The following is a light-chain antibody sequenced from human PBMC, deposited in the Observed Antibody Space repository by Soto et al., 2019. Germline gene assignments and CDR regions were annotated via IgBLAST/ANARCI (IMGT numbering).Light chain of an antibody. CDR2: DDN. J-gene: IGLJ1*01. CDR1: SSNIGGNS. CDR3: GSWDSSLSADV. Sequence: SVLTQPPSVYAAPGQKVTISCSGRSSNIGGNSVSWYQQLPGTAPKLLIYDDNKRPSGIPDRFSGSKSGTSATLGITGFQTGDEADYYCGSWDSSLSADVLGTGTKGNVL. V-gene: IGLV1-51*01.